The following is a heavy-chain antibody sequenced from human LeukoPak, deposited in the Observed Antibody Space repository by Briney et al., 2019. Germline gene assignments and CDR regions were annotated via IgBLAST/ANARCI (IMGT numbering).Heavy chain of an antibody. V-gene: IGHV4-38-2*02. CDR3: ARGYGWFDP. Sequence: PSETLSLTCTVSGYSISSGYYWGWIRQPPGKGLEWIGSIYHSGSTYYNPSLKSRVTISVDTSKNQFSLKLSSVTAADTAVYYCARGYGWFDPWGQGTLVTVSS. D-gene: IGHD4-17*01. CDR2: IYHSGST. CDR1: GYSISSGYY. J-gene: IGHJ5*02.